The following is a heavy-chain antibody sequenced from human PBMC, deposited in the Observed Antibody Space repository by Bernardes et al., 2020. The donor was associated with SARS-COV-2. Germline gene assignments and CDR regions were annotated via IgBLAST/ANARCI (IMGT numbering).Heavy chain of an antibody. CDR1: GGSFSGYY. V-gene: IGHV4-34*01. J-gene: IGHJ4*02. CDR2: INHSGST. CDR3: AREQWLAHYFDY. D-gene: IGHD6-19*01. Sequence: SETLSLTCAVYGGSFSGYYWSWIRQPPGKGLEWIGEINHSGSTNYNPSLKSRVTISVDTSKNQFSLRLSSVTAADTAVYYCAREQWLAHYFDYWGQGTLVIVSS.